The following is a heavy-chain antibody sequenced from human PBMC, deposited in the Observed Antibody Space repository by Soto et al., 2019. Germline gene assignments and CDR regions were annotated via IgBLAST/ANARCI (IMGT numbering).Heavy chain of an antibody. D-gene: IGHD2-15*01. CDR1: GVSINRGDYY. J-gene: IGHJ4*02. CDR3: AREGGDIVQVPYY. Sequence: QVRLQESGPKLVRPSQTLSLTCSVSGVSINRGDYYWSWIRQSPWRGLEWIGSIYYNGENNYNPSLGSGVNMSVDTSKNQLFLDLQSVVAADTAVYFCAREGGDIVQVPYYWGQGTLITVSS. V-gene: IGHV4-30-4*01. CDR2: IYYNGEN.